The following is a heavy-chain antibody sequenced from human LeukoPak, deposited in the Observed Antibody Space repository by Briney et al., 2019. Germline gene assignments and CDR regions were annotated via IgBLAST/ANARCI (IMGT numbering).Heavy chain of an antibody. CDR1: GFTFSSYS. CDR3: AKDYERWLRARDFDY. J-gene: IGHJ4*02. CDR2: ISSSTSTI. Sequence: GGSLRLSCAASGFTFSSYSMNWVRQAPGKGLEWVSYISSSTSTIYYADSVKGRFTISRDNAKNSLYLQMSSLRAEDTAVYYCAKDYERWLRARDFDYWGQGTLVTVSS. V-gene: IGHV3-48*01. D-gene: IGHD5-12*01.